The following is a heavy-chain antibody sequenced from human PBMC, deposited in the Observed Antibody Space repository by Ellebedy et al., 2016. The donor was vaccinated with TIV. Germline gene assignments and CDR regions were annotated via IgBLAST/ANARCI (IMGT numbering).Heavy chain of an antibody. V-gene: IGHV4-59*08. D-gene: IGHD6-19*01. Sequence: MPSETLSLTCTVSEGSISGHYWSWIRQPPGKGLEWIAYILYSGNTKYNPSLDSRVTISLGTSNNQFSLTLYSVTAAETAIYYCAKPPELWLIHTGLVSWGQGTLVTVSS. CDR2: ILYSGNT. J-gene: IGHJ4*02. CDR3: AKPPELWLIHTGLVS. CDR1: EGSISGHY.